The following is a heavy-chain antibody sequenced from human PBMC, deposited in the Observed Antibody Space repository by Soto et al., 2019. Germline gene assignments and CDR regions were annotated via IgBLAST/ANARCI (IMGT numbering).Heavy chain of an antibody. CDR1: GGSFSGYY. CDR2: INHSGST. V-gene: IGHV4-34*01. CDR3: ARPAGLWGSYRRIGNWFDP. Sequence: LSLTCAVYGGSFSGYYWSWIRQPPGKGLEWIGEINHSGSTNYNPSLKSRVTISVDTSKNQFSLKLSSVTAADTAVYYCARPAGLWGSYRRIGNWFDPWGQGTLVTVSS. D-gene: IGHD3-16*02. J-gene: IGHJ5*02.